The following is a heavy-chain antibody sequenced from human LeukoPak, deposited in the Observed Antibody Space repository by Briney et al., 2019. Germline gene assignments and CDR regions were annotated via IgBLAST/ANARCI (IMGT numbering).Heavy chain of an antibody. CDR3: AKNYYGSGSYYLYFDY. CDR2: IGGSGDST. J-gene: IGHJ4*02. Sequence: GGSLRLSCVASGFAFSTYAISWVRRAPGKGLEWVSVIGGSGDSTYYADSVKGRFTISRDNSKNTLYLQMISLRAEDTAVYYCAKNYYGSGSYYLYFDYWGQGTLVTVSS. CDR1: GFAFSTYA. V-gene: IGHV3-23*01. D-gene: IGHD3-10*01.